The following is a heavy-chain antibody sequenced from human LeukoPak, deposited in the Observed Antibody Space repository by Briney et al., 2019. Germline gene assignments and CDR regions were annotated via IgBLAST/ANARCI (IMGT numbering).Heavy chain of an antibody. Sequence: PSETLSLTCTVSGGSISSGGYYWSWIRQHPGKGMEWIGYIYYSGTTYYSPSLQSRVTISVDTSKNQFSLKLSSVTAADTAVYYCARYSSTFGWFDPWGQGTLVTVSS. V-gene: IGHV4-31*03. CDR3: ARYSSTFGWFDP. CDR1: GGSISSGGYY. J-gene: IGHJ5*02. CDR2: IYYSGTT. D-gene: IGHD6-13*01.